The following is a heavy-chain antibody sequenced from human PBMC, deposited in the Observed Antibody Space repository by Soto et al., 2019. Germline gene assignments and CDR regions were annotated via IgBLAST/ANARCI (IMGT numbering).Heavy chain of an antibody. CDR2: ISGSGSTT. Sequence: EVQLLESGGGLVQPGGSLRLSCAASGFTFNNYATSWVRQAPGKGLDWVSSISGSGSTTNYADSVKGRFTISRDNSKNTLYLQMNSLGAEDTAVYYCAKTDGYPYYFDYWGQGTLVTVSS. CDR1: GFTFNNYA. J-gene: IGHJ4*02. V-gene: IGHV3-23*01. D-gene: IGHD6-13*01. CDR3: AKTDGYPYYFDY.